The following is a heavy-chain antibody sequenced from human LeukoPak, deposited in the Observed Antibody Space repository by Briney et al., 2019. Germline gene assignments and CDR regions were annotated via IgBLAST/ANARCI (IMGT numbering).Heavy chain of an antibody. Sequence: GSLRLSCAASGFTFSSYAMSWVRQAPGKGLEWVSGINWNGGSTGYADSVKGRFTISRDNAKNSLYLQMNSLRAEDTALYYCARAKPADGTYYYDSSGYWGAFDIWGQGTMVTVSS. V-gene: IGHV3-20*04. CDR3: ARAKPADGTYYYDSSGYWGAFDI. D-gene: IGHD3-22*01. CDR2: INWNGGST. CDR1: GFTFSSYA. J-gene: IGHJ3*02.